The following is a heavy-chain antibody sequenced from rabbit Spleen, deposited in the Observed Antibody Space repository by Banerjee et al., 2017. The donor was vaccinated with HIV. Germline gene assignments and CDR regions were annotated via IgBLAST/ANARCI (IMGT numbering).Heavy chain of an antibody. Sequence: QSLEESGGDLVKPGASLTLTCTVSGFSFSSDYYMCWVRQAPGKGLEWIACIYGGDSDSTAYASWAKGRFTISKTSSTTVTLQMTSLTAADTATYFCARGSAGREDFNLWGQGTLVTVS. V-gene: IGHV1S40*01. D-gene: IGHD4-2*01. CDR3: ARGSAGREDFNL. CDR1: GFSFSSDYY. J-gene: IGHJ4*01. CDR2: IYGGDSDST.